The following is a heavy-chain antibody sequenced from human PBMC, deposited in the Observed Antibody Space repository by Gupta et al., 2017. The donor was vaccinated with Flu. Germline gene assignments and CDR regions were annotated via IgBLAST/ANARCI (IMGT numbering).Heavy chain of an antibody. D-gene: IGHD1-26*01. J-gene: IGHJ5*02. CDR3: ARDSLSVGATIRHSWFDP. V-gene: IGHV4-59*01. Sequence: PPGKGLEWIGYIYYSGSTNYNPSLKSRVTISVDTSKNQFSLKLSSVTAADTAVYYCARDSLSVGATIRHSWFDPWGQGTLVTVSS. CDR2: IYYSGST.